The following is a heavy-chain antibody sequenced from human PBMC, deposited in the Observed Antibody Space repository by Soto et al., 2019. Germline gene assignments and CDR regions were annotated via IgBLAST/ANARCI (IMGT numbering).Heavy chain of an antibody. CDR2: KHTSGTT. D-gene: IGHD3-16*01. V-gene: IGHV4-4*07. Sequence: SETLSLTCTVSGGSISGYYWTWIRQPAGKGLEWIGRKHTSGTTNYNPSLKSRATMSIDTSTNQFSLNLSSVTAADTAVYYCARGGEFYVLDVWGQGTTVTVSS. CDR1: GGSISGYY. J-gene: IGHJ6*02. CDR3: ARGGEFYVLDV.